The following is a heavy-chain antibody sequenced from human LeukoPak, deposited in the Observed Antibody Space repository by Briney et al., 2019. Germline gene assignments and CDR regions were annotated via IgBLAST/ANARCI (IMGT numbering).Heavy chain of an antibody. Sequence: AGGSLRLSCAASGFTLSSYAMHWVRQAPGKGLEGVAVISYDGSNKYYADSVKGRFTISRDNSKNTLYLQMNSLRAEDTAVYYCARDNFYGDYSSYFDYWGQGTLVTVSS. CDR1: GFTLSSYA. J-gene: IGHJ4*02. CDR3: ARDNFYGDYSSYFDY. V-gene: IGHV3-30*04. CDR2: ISYDGSNK. D-gene: IGHD4-17*01.